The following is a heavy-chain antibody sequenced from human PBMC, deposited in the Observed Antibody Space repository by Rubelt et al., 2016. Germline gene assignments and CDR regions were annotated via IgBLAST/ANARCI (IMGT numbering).Heavy chain of an antibody. D-gene: IGHD3-22*01. CDR2: IYTSGST. J-gene: IGHJ4*02. CDR3: ARPTSHYYDSSGYYGD. V-gene: IGHV4-4*07. Sequence: GRIYTSGSTNYNPSLKSRVTISVDTSKNQFSLKLSSVTAADTAVYYCARPTSHYYDSSGYYGDWGQGTLVTVSS.